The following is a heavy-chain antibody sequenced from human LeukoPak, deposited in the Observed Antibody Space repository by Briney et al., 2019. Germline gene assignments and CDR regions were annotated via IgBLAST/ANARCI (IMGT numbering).Heavy chain of an antibody. CDR3: ARDRIVGATGFDY. V-gene: IGHV1-18*01. CDR2: ISAYNGNT. Sequence: EASVKVSCKASGGSISTFDISWVRQAPGQGLEWMGWISAYNGNTNYAQKLQGRVTMTTDTSTSTAYMELRSLRSDDTAVYYCARDRIVGATGFDYWGQGTLVTVSS. J-gene: IGHJ4*02. CDR1: GGSISTFD. D-gene: IGHD1-26*01.